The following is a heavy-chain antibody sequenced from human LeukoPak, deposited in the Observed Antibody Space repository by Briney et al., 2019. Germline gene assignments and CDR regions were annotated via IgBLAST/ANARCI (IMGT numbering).Heavy chain of an antibody. CDR2: INPSGGST. D-gene: IGHD6-6*01. CDR3: ARVDTIYSSSSEWDFDY. Sequence: ASVKVSCKASGYTFTSYDMHWVRQAPGQGLEWMGIINPSGGSTSYAQKFQGRVTMTRDTSTSTVYMELSSLRSEDTAVYYCARVDTIYSSSSEWDFDYWGQGTLVTVSS. V-gene: IGHV1-46*01. CDR1: GYTFTSYD. J-gene: IGHJ4*02.